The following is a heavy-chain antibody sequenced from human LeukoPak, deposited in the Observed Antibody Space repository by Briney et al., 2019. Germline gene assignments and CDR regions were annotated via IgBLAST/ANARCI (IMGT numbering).Heavy chain of an antibody. CDR1: GNIFTSSY. J-gene: IGHJ4*02. V-gene: IGHV1-2*02. CDR2: INPSDGTR. D-gene: IGHD3-16*02. CDR3: ARGRRYDYVWGSYRPFDY. Sequence: ASEKVSCKASGNIFTSSYTHWVRQAPGQGLEWMGVINPSDGTRNYAQKFQGRVTMTRDTSISTAYMELSRLRSDDTAVYYCARGRRYDYVWGSYRPFDYWGQGTLVTVSS.